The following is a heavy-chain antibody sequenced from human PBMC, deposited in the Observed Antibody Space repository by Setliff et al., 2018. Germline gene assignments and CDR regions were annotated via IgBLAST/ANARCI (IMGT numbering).Heavy chain of an antibody. CDR2: IYYSGST. J-gene: IGHJ6*02. Sequence: LSLTCTVSGYSISSGYYWGWIRQPPGKGLEWIGSIYYSGSTYYNPSLKSQVTISVDTSKNQFSLKLSSVTAADAAVYYCARDRQWLVHGYYYYGMDVWGQGTTVTVS. V-gene: IGHV4-38-2*02. CDR3: ARDRQWLVHGYYYYGMDV. CDR1: GYSISSGYY. D-gene: IGHD6-19*01.